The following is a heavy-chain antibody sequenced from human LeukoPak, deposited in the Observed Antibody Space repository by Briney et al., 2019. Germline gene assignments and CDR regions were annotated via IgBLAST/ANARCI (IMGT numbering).Heavy chain of an antibody. Sequence: GGSLRLSCAASGFTFSSYAMSWVRQAPGKGPEWVSAISHSGGTTYYADSVKGRFTITRDNSKNTLYLQMNSLRAEDTAVYYCARGGAYCGGDCYLDYWGQGTLVTVSS. CDR3: ARGGAYCGGDCYLDY. D-gene: IGHD2-21*02. CDR2: ISHSGGTT. J-gene: IGHJ4*02. V-gene: IGHV3-23*01. CDR1: GFTFSSYA.